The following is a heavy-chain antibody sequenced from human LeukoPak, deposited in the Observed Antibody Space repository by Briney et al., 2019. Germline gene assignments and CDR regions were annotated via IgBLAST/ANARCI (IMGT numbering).Heavy chain of an antibody. CDR3: ARGLDDSSDFYYFDY. CDR1: GGSISSGDYS. V-gene: IGHV4-30-4*07. J-gene: IGHJ4*02. CDR2: IYNSGST. Sequence: SETLSLTCTVSGGSISSGDYSWSWIRHPPGKGLEWIGYIYNSGSTKYNPSLNSRVTISVDTSKNQFSLKLSSVTAADTAVYYCARGLDDSSDFYYFDYWGQGTLVTVSS. D-gene: IGHD3-22*01.